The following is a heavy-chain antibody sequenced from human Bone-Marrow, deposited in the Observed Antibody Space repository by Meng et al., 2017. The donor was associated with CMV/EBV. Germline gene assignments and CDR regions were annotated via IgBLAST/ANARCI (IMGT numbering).Heavy chain of an antibody. CDR2: ISSSSSTI. D-gene: IGHD3-3*01. J-gene: IGHJ4*02. CDR3: ASSKGFWSGFEDYFDY. CDR1: GFTFSSYR. Sequence: GGSLRLSCAASGFTFSSYRMNWVRQAPGKGLEGVSYISSSSSTIYYADSVKGRFTISRDNAKNSLYLQMNSLRAEDTAVYYCASSKGFWSGFEDYFDYWGQGTLVTVSS. V-gene: IGHV3-48*04.